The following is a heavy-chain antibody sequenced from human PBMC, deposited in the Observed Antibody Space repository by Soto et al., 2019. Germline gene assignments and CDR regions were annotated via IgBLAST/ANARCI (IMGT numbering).Heavy chain of an antibody. CDR1: GYTFPSYG. D-gene: IGHD3-3*01. CDR2: ISAYNGNT. CDR3: AREDDFWSGPDYYYYGMGV. J-gene: IGHJ6*02. Sequence: ASVKVSCKASGYTFPSYGISWVRQAPGQGLEWKGWISAYNGNTNYAQKLQGRVTMTTDTSTSTAYMELRSLRSDDTAVYYWAREDDFWSGPDYYYYGMGVWGQGTTVTVSS. V-gene: IGHV1-18*04.